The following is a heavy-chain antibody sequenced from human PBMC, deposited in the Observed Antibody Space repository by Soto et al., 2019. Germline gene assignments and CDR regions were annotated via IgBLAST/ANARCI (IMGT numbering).Heavy chain of an antibody. V-gene: IGHV1-8*01. Sequence: ASVKVSCKASGYTFTSYDINWVRQATGQGPEWMGWMNPNSGNTGYAQKFQGRVTMTRNTSISTAYMGVSSLRSEDTAVYYCARAYYGDYVRYDYWGQGTLVTVSS. CDR2: MNPNSGNT. D-gene: IGHD4-17*01. CDR3: ARAYYGDYVRYDY. J-gene: IGHJ4*02. CDR1: GYTFTSYD.